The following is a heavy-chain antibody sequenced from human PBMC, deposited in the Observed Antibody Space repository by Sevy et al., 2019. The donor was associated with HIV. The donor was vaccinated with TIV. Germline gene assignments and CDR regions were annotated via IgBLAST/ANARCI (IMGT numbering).Heavy chain of an antibody. V-gene: IGHV3-7*03. D-gene: IGHD6-19*01. CDR3: ARDRGGLVRY. CDR1: GFIFSSYW. J-gene: IGHJ4*02. CDR2: INQDGSEK. Sequence: GGSLRLSCAASGFIFSSYWMSWVRQAPGKGLEWVANINQDGSEKYFVDSVKGRFTISRDNAKNSLYLQMNSLRAEDTAVYYWARDRGGLVRYWGQGTLVTVSS.